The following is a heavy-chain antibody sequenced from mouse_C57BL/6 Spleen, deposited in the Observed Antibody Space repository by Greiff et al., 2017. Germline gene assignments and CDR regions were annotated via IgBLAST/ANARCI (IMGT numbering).Heavy chain of an antibody. V-gene: IGHV1-82*01. CDR3: AGCSPWYLDD. J-gene: IGHJ1*03. D-gene: IGHD1-1*01. CDR2: IYPGDGDT. CDR1: GYAFTSYW. Sequence: QVQLQQSGPELVKPGASVKMSCKASGYAFTSYWMHWVKQRPGQGLEWIGRIYPGDGDTNYNRKFKGKATLTAAKSSNTAYMQLSSLTSEDSEVYFWAGCSPWYLDDWGKGTTVTVAS.